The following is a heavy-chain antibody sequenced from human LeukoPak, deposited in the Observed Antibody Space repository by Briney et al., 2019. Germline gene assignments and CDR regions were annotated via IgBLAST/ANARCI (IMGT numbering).Heavy chain of an antibody. CDR2: IYCSGST. CDR1: GGSISSYY. CDR3: ARDHDTYYYDSSGHGGFDP. Sequence: PSETLSLTCTVSGGSISSYYWSWIRQPPGKGLEWIGYIYCSGSTNYNPSLKSRVTISVDTSKNQFSLKLSSVTAADTAVYYCARDHDTYYYDSSGHGGFDPWGQGTLVTVSS. D-gene: IGHD3-22*01. J-gene: IGHJ5*02. V-gene: IGHV4-59*01.